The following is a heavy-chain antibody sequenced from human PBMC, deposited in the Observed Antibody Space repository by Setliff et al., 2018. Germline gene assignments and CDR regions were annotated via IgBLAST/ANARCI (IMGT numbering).Heavy chain of an antibody. D-gene: IGHD3-22*01. Sequence: SETLSLTCTVSGGSISSSSYYWGWIRQPPGKGLEWIGCIYYSGGTYYNPSLKSRVTISVDTSKNQFSLKLSSVTAADTAVYYCARLGSARYDSSGYYPDNWFDPWGQGTLVTVSS. CDR3: ARLGSARYDSSGYYPDNWFDP. J-gene: IGHJ5*02. CDR1: GGSISSSSYY. V-gene: IGHV4-39*01. CDR2: IYYSGGT.